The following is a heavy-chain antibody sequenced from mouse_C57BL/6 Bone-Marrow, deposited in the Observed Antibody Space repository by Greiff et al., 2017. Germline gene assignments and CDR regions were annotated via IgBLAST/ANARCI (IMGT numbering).Heavy chain of an antibody. V-gene: IGHV1-52*01. CDR3: ARSLLYYDYSAWFAY. D-gene: IGHD2-4*01. CDR1: GYTFTSYW. CDR2: IDPSDSET. J-gene: IGHJ3*01. Sequence: LQQSGAELVRPGSSVKLSCKASGYTFTSYWMHWVKQRPIQGLEWIGNIDPSDSETHYNQKFKDKATLTVDKSSSTAYMQLSSLTSEDSAVYYCARSLLYYDYSAWFAYWGQGTLVTVSA.